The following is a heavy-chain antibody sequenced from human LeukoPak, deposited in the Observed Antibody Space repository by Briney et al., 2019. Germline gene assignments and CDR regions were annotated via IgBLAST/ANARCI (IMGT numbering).Heavy chain of an antibody. V-gene: IGHV3-53*01. Sequence: GGSLRLSCAASGFTVSSNYMSWVRQAPGKGLAWVSGIYSGGSTYYADSVKGRFTISRDNSKNTLYLQMNSLRAEDTAVYYCARGYSSGWYGCPFDYWGHGTLVTVSS. CDR3: ARGYSSGWYGCPFDY. D-gene: IGHD6-19*01. CDR2: IYSGGST. J-gene: IGHJ4*01. CDR1: GFTVSSNY.